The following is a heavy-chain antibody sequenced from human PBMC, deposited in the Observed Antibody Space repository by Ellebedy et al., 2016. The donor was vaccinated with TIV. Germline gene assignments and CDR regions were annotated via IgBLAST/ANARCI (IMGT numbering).Heavy chain of an antibody. J-gene: IGHJ4*02. CDR1: GFTFSNYW. V-gene: IGHV3-74*01. Sequence: GESLKISCAASGFTFSNYWMHWVRQAPGQGLVWVSRIYNDGSSTSYADSVEGRFTISRDNPKNTVYLQMNSLRVEDTAVYYCVRDGSYDYGDYWGKGTVVTVSS. D-gene: IGHD3-16*01. CDR3: VRDGSYDYGDY. CDR2: IYNDGSST.